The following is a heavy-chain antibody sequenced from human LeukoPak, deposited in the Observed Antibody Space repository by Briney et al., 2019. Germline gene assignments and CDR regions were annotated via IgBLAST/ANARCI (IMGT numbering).Heavy chain of an antibody. CDR3: ATHPLWFGGYYFDY. Sequence: GGSLRPSCAASGCTFSSYAMSWVRQAPGKGLEWVSAISGSGGSTYYADSVKGRFTISRDNSKNTLYLQMNSLRAEDTAVYYCATHPLWFGGYYFDYWGQGTLVTVSS. J-gene: IGHJ4*02. CDR1: GCTFSSYA. V-gene: IGHV3-23*01. CDR2: ISGSGGST. D-gene: IGHD3-10*01.